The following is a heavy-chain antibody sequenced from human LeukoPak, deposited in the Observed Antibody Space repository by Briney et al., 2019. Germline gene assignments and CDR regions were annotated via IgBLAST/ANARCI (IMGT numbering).Heavy chain of an antibody. CDR3: ARAIVVTAAPDY. Sequence: SQTLSLTCTVSGDSINSSAYYWTWIRQHTGTGLEWIGYIFYTGTTYYNPSLKSRVAISADTSRNQFSLNLTSVTAADTAVYYCARAIVVTAAPDYWGQGTLVTVSS. V-gene: IGHV4-31*03. CDR2: IFYTGTT. CDR1: GDSINSSAYY. D-gene: IGHD2-21*02. J-gene: IGHJ4*02.